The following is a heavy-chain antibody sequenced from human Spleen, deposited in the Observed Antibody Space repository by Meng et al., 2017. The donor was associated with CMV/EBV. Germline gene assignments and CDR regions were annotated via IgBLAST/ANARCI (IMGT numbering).Heavy chain of an antibody. J-gene: IGHJ4*02. CDR2: INHSGST. CDR3: ARSGLMDCSSTSCYRRAYYFDY. D-gene: IGHD2-2*01. CDR1: GGSFSGYY. V-gene: IGHV4-34*01. Sequence: QWQLQQWGAGMLKPSETLSLTCAVDGGSFSGYYWSWIRQPPGKGLEWIGEINHSGSTNYNPSLKSRVTISVDTSKNQFSLKLSSVTAADTAVYYCARSGLMDCSSTSCYRRAYYFDYWGQGTLVTVSS.